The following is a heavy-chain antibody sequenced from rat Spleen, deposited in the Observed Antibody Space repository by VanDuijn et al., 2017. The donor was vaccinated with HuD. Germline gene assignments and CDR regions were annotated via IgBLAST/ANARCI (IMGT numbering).Heavy chain of an antibody. D-gene: IGHD1-9*01. Sequence: EVQVAESGGGSVQPGRSLKLSCAASGFTFSDYGMNWIRQAPGKGLEWVAYISSSSGTIYYADTVQGRFTISRDNGKNTLYLQLSSLRSEDTALYYCATSYYGYKRFAYWGQGTLVTVSS. V-gene: IGHV5-34*01. CDR1: GFTFSDYG. J-gene: IGHJ3*01. CDR3: ATSYYGYKRFAY. CDR2: ISSSSGTI.